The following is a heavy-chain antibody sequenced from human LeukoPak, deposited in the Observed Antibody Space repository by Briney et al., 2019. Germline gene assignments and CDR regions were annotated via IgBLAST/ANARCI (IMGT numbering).Heavy chain of an antibody. D-gene: IGHD1-26*01. Sequence: ASVKVSCKASGYTFTSYDINWVRQATGQGLEWMGWMNPNSGNTGYARKFQGRVTMTRDTSTSTVYMELTSLRSEDSAVYYCAKEGSPSGIYYEHDAFDIWGQGTMVTVS. CDR1: GYTFTSYD. CDR3: AKEGSPSGIYYEHDAFDI. V-gene: IGHV1-8*01. J-gene: IGHJ3*02. CDR2: MNPNSGNT.